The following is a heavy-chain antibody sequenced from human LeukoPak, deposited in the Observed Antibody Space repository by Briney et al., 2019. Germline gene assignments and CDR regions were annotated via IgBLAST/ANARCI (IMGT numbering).Heavy chain of an antibody. CDR2: MKPNSGNT. Sequence: ASVKVSCKASGYTFTSYDINWVRQATGQGLEWMGWMKPNSGNTGYAQKFQGRVTMTRNTSISTAYMELSSLRSEDTAVYYCARGAEYYYGSGSYYTSYYGMDVWGQGTTVTVSS. CDR3: ARGAEYYYGSGSYYTSYYGMDV. CDR1: GYTFTSYD. D-gene: IGHD3-10*01. V-gene: IGHV1-8*01. J-gene: IGHJ6*02.